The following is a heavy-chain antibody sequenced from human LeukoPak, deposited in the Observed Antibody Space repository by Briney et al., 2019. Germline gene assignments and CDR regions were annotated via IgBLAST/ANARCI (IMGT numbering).Heavy chain of an antibody. CDR3: ARATLITIFGVVIPNWFDP. CDR2: INHSGST. D-gene: IGHD3-3*01. V-gene: IGHV4-34*01. J-gene: IGHJ5*02. CDR1: GVSFSGYY. Sequence: SETLSLTCAVYGVSFSGYYWNWIRQPPGKGLEWIGEINHSGSTNYNPSLKSRVTISVDTSKNQFSLKLSSVTAADTAVYYCARATLITIFGVVIPNWFDPWGQGTLVTVSS.